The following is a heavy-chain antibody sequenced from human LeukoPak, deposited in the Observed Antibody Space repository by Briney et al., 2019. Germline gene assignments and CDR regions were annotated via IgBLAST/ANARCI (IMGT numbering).Heavy chain of an antibody. Sequence: ASVKVSCKASGYMFTTFPISWIRQAPGKGLEGGGWFSTYNGNTKYPQNLQGRVTVTTDTSTNTAYMELRSLRSDDTAVYYCARDRGSTPPRRFGLDVWGQGTTVTVSS. D-gene: IGHD3-10*01. J-gene: IGHJ6*02. CDR3: ARDRGSTPPRRFGLDV. CDR1: GYMFTTFP. V-gene: IGHV1-18*01. CDR2: FSTYNGNT.